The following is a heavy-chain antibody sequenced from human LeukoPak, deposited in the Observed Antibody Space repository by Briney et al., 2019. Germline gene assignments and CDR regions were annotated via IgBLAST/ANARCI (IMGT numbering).Heavy chain of an antibody. CDR1: GYSPSRGYS. D-gene: IGHD3-3*01. CDR3: ARLITIFGVVTDD. Sequence: KPSEAPSLTCALPGYSPSRGYSWGWVRQPPGKGRGGIGSIYHSGSTYYNPSLKSRVTISVDTSKNQFSLKLSSVTAADTAVYYCARLITIFGVVTDDWGQGTLVTVSS. CDR2: IYHSGST. V-gene: IGHV4-38-2*01. J-gene: IGHJ4*02.